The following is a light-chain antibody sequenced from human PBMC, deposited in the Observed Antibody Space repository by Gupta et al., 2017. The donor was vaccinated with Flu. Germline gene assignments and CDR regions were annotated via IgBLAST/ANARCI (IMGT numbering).Light chain of an antibody. CDR1: QSVLYSSNNKNY. J-gene: IGKJ2*01. CDR3: QQYYSTPRT. Sequence: NCKSSQSVLYSSNNKNYLAWYQQKPGQPPKLLIYWASTRESGVPDRFRGSGSGTDFTLTISSLQAEDVAVYYCQQYYSTPRTFGQGTKLEIK. V-gene: IGKV4-1*01. CDR2: WAS.